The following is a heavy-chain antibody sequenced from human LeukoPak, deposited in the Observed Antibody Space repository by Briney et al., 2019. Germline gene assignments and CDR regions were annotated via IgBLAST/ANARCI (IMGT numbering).Heavy chain of an antibody. J-gene: IGHJ4*02. V-gene: IGHV1-69*13. Sequence: GASVKVSCKASGGTFSSYAISWVRQAPGQGLEWMGGIIPIFGTANYAQKFQGRVTITADESTNTAYMELSSLRSEDTAVYYCARARGYSYGPPFDYWGQGTLVTVSS. CDR1: GGTFSSYA. CDR3: ARARGYSYGPPFDY. D-gene: IGHD5-18*01. CDR2: IIPIFGTA.